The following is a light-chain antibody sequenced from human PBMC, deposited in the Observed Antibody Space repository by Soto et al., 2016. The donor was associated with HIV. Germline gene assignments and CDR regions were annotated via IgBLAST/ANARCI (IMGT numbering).Light chain of an antibody. J-gene: IGLJ1*01. V-gene: IGLV3-19*01. CDR1: ILRSYY. CDR2: GKN. Sequence: SGLTQDPTVSVALGQTVRITCQGDILRSYYASWYQQKPGQAPVLVIYGKNKRPSGIPDRFSGSNSGDTGSLTITGAQAEDEADYYCNSRDSSGNHLEVFGTGTKVTVL. CDR3: NSRDSSGNHLEV.